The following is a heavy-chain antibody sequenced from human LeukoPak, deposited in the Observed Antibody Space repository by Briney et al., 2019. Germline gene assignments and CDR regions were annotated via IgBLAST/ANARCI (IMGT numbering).Heavy chain of an antibody. V-gene: IGHV3-15*07. J-gene: IGHJ5*02. CDR1: GFTFSNAW. CDR2: IRSNSDGGTI. CDR3: ATDFYDST. Sequence: GGSLRLSCATSGFTFSNAWTNWVRQAPGKGLEWVGRIRSNSDGGTIDYAAPVKGRFTLSRDDSKTTLYLQMNSLQTEDTAVYYCATDFYDSTWGQGTLVAVSS. D-gene: IGHD3-22*01.